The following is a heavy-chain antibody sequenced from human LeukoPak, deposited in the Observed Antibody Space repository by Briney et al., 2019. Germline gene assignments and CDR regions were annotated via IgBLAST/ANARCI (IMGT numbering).Heavy chain of an antibody. V-gene: IGHV4-31*03. CDR2: IYYSGST. J-gene: IGHJ4*02. CDR1: GGSISSGGYY. D-gene: IGHD2-15*01. CDR3: ARGSVAMVAYDY. Sequence: SQTLSLTCTVSGGSISSGGYYWSWIRQHPGKGLEWIGYIYYSGSTYYNPSLKSRVTISVDTSKNQFSLKLSSVTAADTAVYYCARGSVAMVAYDYWGQGTLVTVS.